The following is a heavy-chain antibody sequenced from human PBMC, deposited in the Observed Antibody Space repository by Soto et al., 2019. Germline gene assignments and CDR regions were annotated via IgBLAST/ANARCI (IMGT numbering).Heavy chain of an antibody. CDR3: ARGRTDYDVNWFDP. CDR1: GGSFSGYY. V-gene: IGHV4-34*01. D-gene: IGHD3-22*01. J-gene: IGHJ5*02. CDR2: INHSGST. Sequence: PSETLSLTCAVYGGSFSGYYWSWIRQPPGKGLEWIGEINHSGSTNYNPSLKSRVTISVDTSKNQFSLKLSSVTAADTAVYYCARGRTDYDVNWFDPWGQGTLVTVSS.